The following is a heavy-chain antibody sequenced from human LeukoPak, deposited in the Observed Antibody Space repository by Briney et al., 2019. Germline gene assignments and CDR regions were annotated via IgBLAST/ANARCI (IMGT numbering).Heavy chain of an antibody. CDR2: ISSSSSYI. CDR1: GFTFSSYS. V-gene: IGHV3-21*01. J-gene: IGHJ4*02. CDR3: ATIYSSGWYSYASDFDY. Sequence: GGSLRLSCAASGFTFSSYSMNWVRQAPGKGLEWVSSISSSSSYIYYADSVKGRFTISRDNAKNSLYLQMNSLRAEDTAVYYCATIYSSGWYSYASDFDYWGQGTLVTVSS. D-gene: IGHD6-19*01.